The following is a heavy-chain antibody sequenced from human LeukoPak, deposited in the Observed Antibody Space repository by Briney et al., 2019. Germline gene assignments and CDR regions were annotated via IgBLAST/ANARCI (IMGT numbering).Heavy chain of an antibody. Sequence: TGGSLRLSCAASGFTFSSYGMNWVRQAPGKGLEWVSSISSGSTYTYYADSVKGRFTISRDNAKNSLYLQMNSLRAEDTAVYYCARGTLNIPGEHGAFDYWGQGTLVTVSS. CDR3: ARGTLNIPGEHGAFDY. D-gene: IGHD1-14*01. J-gene: IGHJ4*02. V-gene: IGHV3-21*01. CDR1: GFTFSSYG. CDR2: ISSGSTYT.